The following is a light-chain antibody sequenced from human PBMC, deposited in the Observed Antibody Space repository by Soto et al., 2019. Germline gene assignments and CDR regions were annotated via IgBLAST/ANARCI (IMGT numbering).Light chain of an antibody. Sequence: DIQVTQSPSSLSASVGDRVTITCRASQTISNYLNWYQQRPGKAPKLLIYAASTLQSGVPSRFSGSGSGTDFTLTISSLQPEDFATYYCQQSYRTPLFGGGTKVEIK. V-gene: IGKV1-39*01. CDR2: AAS. CDR1: QTISNY. J-gene: IGKJ4*01. CDR3: QQSYRTPL.